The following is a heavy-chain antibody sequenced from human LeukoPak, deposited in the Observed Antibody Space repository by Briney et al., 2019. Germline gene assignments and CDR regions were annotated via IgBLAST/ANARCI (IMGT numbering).Heavy chain of an antibody. CDR1: GFTFTRYA. D-gene: IGHD3-3*01. CDR3: AKGFGDTTFGVVTTNDY. V-gene: IGHV3-23*01. Sequence: GGSLRLSCAASGFTFTRYAMSWVRQAPGKGLEWVSTIDCSGCITFSAVSVSGRFNISRDNSKNTLYLQMSNLRAEDTAKYYCAKGFGDTTFGVVTTNDYWGQGILVSVPS. J-gene: IGHJ4*02. CDR2: IDCSGCIT.